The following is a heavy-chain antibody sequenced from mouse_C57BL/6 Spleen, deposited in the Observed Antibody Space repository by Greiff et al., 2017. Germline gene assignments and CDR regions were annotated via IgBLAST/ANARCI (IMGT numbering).Heavy chain of an antibody. CDR3: TRGGIRRGYYAMDY. Sequence: EVHLVESGEGLVKPGGSLKLSCAASGFTFSSYAMSWVRQTPEKRLEWVAYISSGGDYIYYADTVKGRFTISRDNARNTLYLQMSSLKSEDTAMYYGTRGGIRRGYYAMDYWGQGTSVTVSA. CDR2: ISSGGDYI. D-gene: IGHD2-12*01. V-gene: IGHV5-9-1*02. J-gene: IGHJ4*01. CDR1: GFTFSSYA.